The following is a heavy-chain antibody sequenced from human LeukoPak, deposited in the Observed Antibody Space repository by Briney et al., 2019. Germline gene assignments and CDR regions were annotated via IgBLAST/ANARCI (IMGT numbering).Heavy chain of an antibody. V-gene: IGHV4-59*08. CDR2: MYYSGST. Sequence: SETLSLTCTVSGGSISSYYWSWLRQPPGKGLEWIGYMYYSGSTNYNPSLKSRVTISVDTSKNQFSLRLSSVTAADAAVYYCARYISDFGTGWYGDFWGQGTLVIVSS. D-gene: IGHD6-19*01. J-gene: IGHJ4*02. CDR3: ARYISDFGTGWYGDF. CDR1: GGSISSYY.